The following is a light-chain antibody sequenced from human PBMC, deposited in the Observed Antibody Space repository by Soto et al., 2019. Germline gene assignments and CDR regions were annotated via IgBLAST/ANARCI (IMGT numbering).Light chain of an antibody. CDR2: AAS. V-gene: IGKV1-39*01. CDR1: QSISSY. CDR3: KLSYSPRVP. J-gene: IGKJ5*01. Sequence: DIQMTQSPSSLSASVGDRVTITCRASQSISSYLNWYQQKPGKAPKLLIYAASSLQSGVPSRFSGSGSGTDFTLTTSSLQPEDFATNYCKLSYSPRVPFGQGTRREIK.